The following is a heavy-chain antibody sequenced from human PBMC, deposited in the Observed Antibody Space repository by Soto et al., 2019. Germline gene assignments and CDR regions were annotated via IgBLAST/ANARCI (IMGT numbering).Heavy chain of an antibody. CDR3: ARPRSGSYRLDYYRMDV. D-gene: IGHD3-10*01. CDR2: IYPGDSYA. Sequence: GGALKISCTDSVYSFTSYWLAWLRQMPVKVLERMGVIYPGDSYAIYSPPFQVQVTMSADKSVSTAYLQWSRLKASDTAMYYCARPRSGSYRLDYYRMDVWGQGTTVTASS. J-gene: IGHJ6*02. V-gene: IGHV5-51*01. CDR1: VYSFTSYW.